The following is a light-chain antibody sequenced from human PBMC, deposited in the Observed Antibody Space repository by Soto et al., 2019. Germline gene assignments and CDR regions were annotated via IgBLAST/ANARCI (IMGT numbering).Light chain of an antibody. CDR3: QQYNNWPPVT. V-gene: IGKV3-15*01. CDR2: GAS. J-gene: IGKJ1*01. CDR1: RSVSSN. Sequence: EIVMTQSPATLSVSPGERAPLSCRASRSVSSNLAWYQQKPGQAPRLLIYGASTRATGIPARFSGSGSGTEFTLTISSLQSEDFAVYYCQQYNNWPPVTFGQGTKVDIK.